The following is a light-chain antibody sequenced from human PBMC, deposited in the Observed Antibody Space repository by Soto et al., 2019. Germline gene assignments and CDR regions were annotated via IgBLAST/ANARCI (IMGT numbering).Light chain of an antibody. J-gene: IGKJ4*01. CDR3: QQRSNWPLT. V-gene: IGKV3-11*01. CDR2: DAS. CDR1: QSVSNY. Sequence: EIVLTHSPATLSLSPGERATLSCRASQSVSNYLVWYQQRPGQAPRLLIYDASNRATGIPARFSGSGSGTDFTLTISSLKPEDFAVYYCQQRSNWPLTFGGGTKVEIK.